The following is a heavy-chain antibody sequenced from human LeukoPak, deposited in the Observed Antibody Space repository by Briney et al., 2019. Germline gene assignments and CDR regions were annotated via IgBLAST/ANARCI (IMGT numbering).Heavy chain of an antibody. J-gene: IGHJ1*01. CDR1: GFTLSSYE. CDR2: IDYDGGSG. V-gene: IGHV3-23*03. CDR3: TRNSGWYGLS. Sequence: SGGSLRLSCTVSGFTLSSYEMSWIRQAPGKGVEWVSSIDYDGGSGHCADSVKGRFTISRENSNNTLFLHLNSLRGEDTAVYYCTRNSGWYGLSWGQGTLVTVSS. D-gene: IGHD6-19*01.